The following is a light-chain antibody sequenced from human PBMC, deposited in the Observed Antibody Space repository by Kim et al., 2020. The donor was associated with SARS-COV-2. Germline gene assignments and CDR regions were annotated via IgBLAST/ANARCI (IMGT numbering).Light chain of an antibody. CDR1: RRDVGAYDY. CDR2: DVS. CDR3: SSYTGSTTLYV. J-gene: IGLJ1*01. Sequence: SITISCSGTRRDVGAYDYVSWFNQLQGKAPQLVIYDVSYRPSGISNRLSGSKSGNTASLTISGLQTEDDADYFCSSYTGSTTLYVFGTGTKVSVL. V-gene: IGLV2-14*03.